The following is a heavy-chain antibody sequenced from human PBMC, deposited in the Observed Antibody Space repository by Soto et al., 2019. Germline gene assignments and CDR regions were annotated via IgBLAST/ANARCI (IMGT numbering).Heavy chain of an antibody. D-gene: IGHD3-16*01. CDR3: ARDVSTQAGTFYFDY. V-gene: IGHV1-2*04. CDR2: INPNSGGT. Sequence: PSLYVSCKASGYTFTGYYMHWVLQAPGQGLEWMGWINPNSGGTNYAQKFQGWVTMTRDTSISTAYMELSRLRSDDTAVYYCARDVSTQAGTFYFDYWGQGTLVTVSS. CDR1: GYTFTGYY. J-gene: IGHJ4*02.